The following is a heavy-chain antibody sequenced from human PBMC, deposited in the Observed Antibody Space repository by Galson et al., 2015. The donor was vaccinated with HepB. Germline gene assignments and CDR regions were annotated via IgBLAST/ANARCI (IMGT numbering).Heavy chain of an antibody. CDR3: AKDGGRGYTYGPNWFDP. J-gene: IGHJ5*02. CDR2: VSYDGSNK. V-gene: IGHV3-30*18. Sequence: SLRLSCAASGFTFSSSGMHWVRQAPGKGLEWVAVVSYDGSNKYYADSLPGRFTISRDNSKNTLYLQMNSLRAEDTAIYYCAKDGGRGYTYGPNWFDPWGQGTLVTVSS. D-gene: IGHD5-18*01. CDR1: GFTFSSSG.